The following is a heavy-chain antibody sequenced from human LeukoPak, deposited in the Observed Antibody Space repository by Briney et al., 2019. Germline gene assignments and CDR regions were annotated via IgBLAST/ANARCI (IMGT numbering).Heavy chain of an antibody. CDR2: IKQDGGEK. V-gene: IGHV3-7*03. J-gene: IGHJ4*02. CDR1: GTTFSRYW. CDR3: ARDGRPLDY. Sequence: PGGSLRLSCVDSGTTFSRYWISWVRQAPGKGLEWVANIKQDGGEKYYVDSVKGRFTISRDNAKNSLYLQMNSLRVEDTAVYYCARDGRPLDYWGQGTLVTVSS.